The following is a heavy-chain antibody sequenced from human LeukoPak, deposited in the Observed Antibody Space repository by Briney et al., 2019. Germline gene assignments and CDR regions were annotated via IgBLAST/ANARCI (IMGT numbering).Heavy chain of an antibody. D-gene: IGHD1-26*01. J-gene: IGHJ4*02. CDR3: ARDSGSYYGGFDY. CDR1: GGSISSGSYY. V-gene: IGHV4-61*02. CDR2: IYTSGST. Sequence: SETLSLTCTVSGGSISSGSYYGSWIRQPAGKGLEWIGRIYTSGSTNYNPSRKSRVTISVDTSKNQFSLKLSSVTAAATAVYYCARDSGSYYGGFDYWGQGTLVTVSS.